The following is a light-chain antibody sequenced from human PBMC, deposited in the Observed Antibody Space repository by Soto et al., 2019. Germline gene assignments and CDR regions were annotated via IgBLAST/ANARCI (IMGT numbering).Light chain of an antibody. Sequence: DIQMTQSPSTLSASVGDRVTITCRASQSISSWLAWYQQKPGKAPKLLIYKASSLESGVPSRFSGSGSGKEFTLTISSLQPDDFATYYCQQFNNYPWTFRQGTRVEIK. CDR3: QQFNNYPWT. CDR2: KAS. CDR1: QSISSW. V-gene: IGKV1-5*03. J-gene: IGKJ1*01.